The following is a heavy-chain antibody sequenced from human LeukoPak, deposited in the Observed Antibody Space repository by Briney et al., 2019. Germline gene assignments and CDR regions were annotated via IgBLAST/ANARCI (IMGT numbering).Heavy chain of an antibody. D-gene: IGHD3-16*01. CDR1: GFAFSSYA. CDR3: AQGARADTFWYFDL. Sequence: TGGSLRLFCAASGFAFSSYAMSWVRQAPGKGLEWVSCFRGSCATTFHADSVKGRFTISRDNSKNPLYLQMKVLNCEDTAVYFCAQGARADTFWYFDLWGRGTLVTVSS. CDR2: FRGSCATT. V-gene: IGHV3-23*01. J-gene: IGHJ2*01.